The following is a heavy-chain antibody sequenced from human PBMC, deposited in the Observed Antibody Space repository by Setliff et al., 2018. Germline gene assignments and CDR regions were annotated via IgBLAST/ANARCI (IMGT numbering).Heavy chain of an antibody. D-gene: IGHD2-21*01. V-gene: IGHV3-11*03. CDR3: TTRYHNPGDGYMAVFDF. Sequence: GGSLRLSCAASGFTFSDYYMSWIRQAPGKGLEWVSYISSSTNYTNYADSVKGRFTISRDNAHNSLYLQMNNLRVEDTAVYYCTTRYHNPGDGYMAVFDFWGQGSLVTVSS. CDR2: ISSSTNYT. J-gene: IGHJ4*02. CDR1: GFTFSDYY.